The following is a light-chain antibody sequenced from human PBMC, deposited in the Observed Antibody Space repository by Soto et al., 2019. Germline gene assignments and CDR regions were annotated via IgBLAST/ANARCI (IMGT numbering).Light chain of an antibody. V-gene: IGLV1-40*01. CDR2: ANT. CDR3: QSYDSSLSGFYV. Sequence: CVLTQPPSVSGAPGQRVTISCTGSSSNIGAGYDVHWYQQLPGRAPKLLIYANTNRPSGVPDRFSGARSGTSASLAITGLQAVDAADYSCQSYDSSLSGFYVFGTGTKLTVL. J-gene: IGLJ1*01. CDR1: SSNIGAGYD.